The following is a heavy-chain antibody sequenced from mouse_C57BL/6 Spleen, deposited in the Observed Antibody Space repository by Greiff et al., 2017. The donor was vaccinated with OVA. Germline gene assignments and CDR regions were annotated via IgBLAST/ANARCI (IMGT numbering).Heavy chain of an antibody. D-gene: IGHD3-3*01. CDR3: ARRGKGQGVFDY. CDR2: INPSTGGT. Sequence: EVKLQESGPELVKPGASVKISCKASGYSFTGYYMNWVKQSPEKSLEWIGEINPSTGGTTYNQKFKAKATLTVDKSSSTAYMQLKSLTSEDSAVYYCARRGKGQGVFDYWGQGTTLTVSA. CDR1: GYSFTGYY. V-gene: IGHV1-42*01. J-gene: IGHJ2*01.